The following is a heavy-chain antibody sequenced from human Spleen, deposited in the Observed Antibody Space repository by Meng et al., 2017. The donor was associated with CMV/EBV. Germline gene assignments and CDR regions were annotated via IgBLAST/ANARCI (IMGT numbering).Heavy chain of an antibody. CDR3: AKDLATRSWNSDAFDI. D-gene: IGHD1-7*01. J-gene: IGHJ3*02. Sequence: GGSLRLSCAASGFTFSSYAMSWVRQVPGKWLEWVSAISGSGGSTYYADSVKGRFTISRDNSKNTLYLQMSSLRTEDTAVYYCAKDLATRSWNSDAFDIWGQGTMVTVSS. V-gene: IGHV3-23*01. CDR2: ISGSGGST. CDR1: GFTFSSYA.